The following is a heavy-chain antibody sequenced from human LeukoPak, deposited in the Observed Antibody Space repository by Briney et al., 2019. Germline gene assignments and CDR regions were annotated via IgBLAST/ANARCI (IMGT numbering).Heavy chain of an antibody. Sequence: VASVKVSCKASGYTFTSYYMHWVRQAPGQGLEWMGIINPSGGSTSYAQKFQGRVTMTEDTSTDTAYMELSSLTSEDTAVYYCATDPVGYCSSDSCYSVDYWGQGSLVTVSS. V-gene: IGHV1-46*01. CDR3: ATDPVGYCSSDSCYSVDY. D-gene: IGHD2-15*01. CDR1: GYTFTSYY. J-gene: IGHJ4*02. CDR2: INPSGGST.